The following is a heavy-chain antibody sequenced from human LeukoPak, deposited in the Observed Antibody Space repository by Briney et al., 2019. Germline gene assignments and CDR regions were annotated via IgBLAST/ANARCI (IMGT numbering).Heavy chain of an antibody. CDR1: GYIFTGYY. CDR2: INPNSGGT. D-gene: IGHD6-13*01. J-gene: IGHJ4*02. V-gene: IGHV1-2*02. CDR3: ARDDLDSSSWYFGTFDY. Sequence: ASVKVSCKASGYIFTGYYMHWVRQAPGQGLEWMGWINPNSGGTNYAQKFQGRVTMTRDTSISTAYMELRSLRSDDTAVYYCARDDLDSSSWYFGTFDYWGQGTLVTVSS.